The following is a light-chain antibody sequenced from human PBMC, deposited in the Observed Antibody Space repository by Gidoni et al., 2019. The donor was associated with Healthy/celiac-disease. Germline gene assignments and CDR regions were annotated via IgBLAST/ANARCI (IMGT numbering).Light chain of an antibody. J-gene: IGLJ2*01. CDR3: QAWDSSTVV. CDR1: KLGDKY. Sequence: SYELTQPPAVSVSPGQTAIITFSGVKLGDKYACWYQQKPGQSPVLVIYQDSKRPSGIPERFSGSNSGNTATLTISGTQSMDEADYYCQAWDSSTVVFGGGTKLTVL. CDR2: QDS. V-gene: IGLV3-1*01.